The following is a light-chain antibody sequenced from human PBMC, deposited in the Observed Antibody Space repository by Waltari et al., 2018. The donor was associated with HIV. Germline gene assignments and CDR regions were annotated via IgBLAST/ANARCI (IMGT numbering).Light chain of an antibody. CDR3: LLSFAGARPVV. V-gene: IGLV7-46*01. CDR2: DTF. J-gene: IGLJ2*01. Sequence: QAVVTHEPSLTVSPGGTVTLTCGSSSGPVTSGHHPYWFQQKSGQAPRTLIYDTFNKHSWTPARFSGSLLGGRAALTLSGAQPEDEAEYFCLLSFAGARPVVFGGGTNLTVL. CDR1: SGPVTSGHH.